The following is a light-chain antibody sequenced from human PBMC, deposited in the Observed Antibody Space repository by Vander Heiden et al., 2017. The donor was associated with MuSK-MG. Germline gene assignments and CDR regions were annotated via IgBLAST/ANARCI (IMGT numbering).Light chain of an antibody. CDR2: DAS. Sequence: ILLPHAPVSLSLSPGERATLSGRASQNINIYLAWYQQKPGQAPRLLTCDASNRATGIPARFSGSGSGTDFILTISSLEHEDYVVYYCQQRSIWPPGARFGQGTKVEIK. J-gene: IGKJ1*01. CDR3: QQRSIWPPGAR. V-gene: IGKV3-11*01. CDR1: QNINIY.